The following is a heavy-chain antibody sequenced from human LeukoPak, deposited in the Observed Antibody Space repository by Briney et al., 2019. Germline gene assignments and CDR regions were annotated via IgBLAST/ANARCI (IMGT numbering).Heavy chain of an antibody. D-gene: IGHD4-17*01. CDR1: GGSISSYY. J-gene: IGHJ4*02. V-gene: IGHV4-4*07. CDR2: IYTSGST. CDR3: AREGRTTVTIYYFDY. Sequence: PPETLSLTCTVSGGSISSYYWSWIRQPAGKGLEWIGRIYTSGSTNYNPSLKSRVTMSVGTSKNQFSLKLSSVTAADTAVYYCAREGRTTVTIYYFDYWGQGTLVTVSS.